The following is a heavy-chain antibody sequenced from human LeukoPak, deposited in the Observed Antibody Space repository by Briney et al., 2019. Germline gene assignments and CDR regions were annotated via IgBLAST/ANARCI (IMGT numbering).Heavy chain of an antibody. V-gene: IGHV5-51*01. Sequence: GESLKISCQGSGYSFTTYWIGWVRQMPGKGLEWMGIIYPGDSDTRYSPSFQGQVAISADKSISTAYLQWSSLKASDTATYYCARLGYSSSWHNLARGLYFDYWGQGTLVTVSS. CDR1: GYSFTTYW. J-gene: IGHJ4*02. CDR3: ARLGYSSSWHNLARGLYFDY. D-gene: IGHD6-13*01. CDR2: IYPGDSDT.